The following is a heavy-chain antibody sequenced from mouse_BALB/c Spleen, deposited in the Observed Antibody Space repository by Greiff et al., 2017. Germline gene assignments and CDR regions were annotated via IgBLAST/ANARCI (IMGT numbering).Heavy chain of an antibody. CDR2: INPYNDGT. J-gene: IGHJ3*01. D-gene: IGHD2-1*01. CDR3: ALYGNYEGFAY. Sequence: EVQLQQSGPELVKPGASVKMSCKASGYTFTSYVMHWVKQKPGQGLEWIGYINPYNDGTKYNEKFKGKATLTSDKSSSTAYMELSSLTSEDSAVYYCALYGNYEGFAYWGQGTLVTVSA. CDR1: GYTFTSYV. V-gene: IGHV1-14*01.